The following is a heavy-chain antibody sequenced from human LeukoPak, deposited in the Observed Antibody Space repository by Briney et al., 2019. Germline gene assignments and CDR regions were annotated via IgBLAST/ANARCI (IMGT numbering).Heavy chain of an antibody. CDR3: ARTYYYGSGSYYNSY. V-gene: IGHV1-18*01. D-gene: IGHD3-10*01. CDR1: GYTFTSYG. CDR2: ISAYNGNT. Sequence: ASVRVSCKASGYTFTSYGIIWVRQAPGQGLEWMGWISAYNGNTNYAQKFQGRVTMTRDTSISTAYMELSRLRSDDTAVYYCARTYYYGSGSYYNSYWGQGTLVTVSS. J-gene: IGHJ4*02.